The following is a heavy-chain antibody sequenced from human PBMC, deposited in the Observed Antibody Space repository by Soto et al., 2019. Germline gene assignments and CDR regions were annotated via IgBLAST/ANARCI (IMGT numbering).Heavy chain of an antibody. CDR2: ITNDRKRT. CDR3: VQTETPGGWGGDY. CDR1: GCSLSSVG. J-gene: IGHJ4*02. D-gene: IGHD6-19*01. V-gene: IGHV3-30*03. Sequence: HPGGSPRLSCAASGCSLSSVGMQWVSQTPGERLEGVDLITNDRKRTYNADYVTGRVTIARDNSRSTVSLKMDSLRVNDTALYYCVQTETPGGWGGDYWGQGTLVTVSS.